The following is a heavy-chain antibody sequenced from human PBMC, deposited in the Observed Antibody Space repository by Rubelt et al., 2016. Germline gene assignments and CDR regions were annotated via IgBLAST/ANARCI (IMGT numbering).Heavy chain of an antibody. CDR3: ARDGKVVAGKVDY. Sequence: QVQLVQSGAEVKKPGSSVKVSCKASGGTFSSYAISWVRQAPGQGLEWMGGIIPILGIANYAQKFQGRVTITADKSTSTAYRELRNLRSDDTAVNFCARDGKVVAGKVDYWGQGTLVTVSS. CDR2: IIPILGIA. V-gene: IGHV1-69*10. CDR1: GGTFSSYA. D-gene: IGHD6-19*01. J-gene: IGHJ4*02.